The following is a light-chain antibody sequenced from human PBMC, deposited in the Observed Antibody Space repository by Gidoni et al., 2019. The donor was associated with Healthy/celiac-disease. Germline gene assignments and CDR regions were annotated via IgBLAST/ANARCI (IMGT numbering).Light chain of an antibody. Sequence: DIQMTKSPSSLSASVGDGVTITCRASQSISSYLNWYQQKPGKAPKLLIYAASSLQSGVPSRFSGSGSGTDFTLTISSLQPEDFATYYCQQSYSTPFTFGPGTKVEIK. CDR2: AAS. V-gene: IGKV1-39*01. CDR3: QQSYSTPFT. CDR1: QSISSY. J-gene: IGKJ3*01.